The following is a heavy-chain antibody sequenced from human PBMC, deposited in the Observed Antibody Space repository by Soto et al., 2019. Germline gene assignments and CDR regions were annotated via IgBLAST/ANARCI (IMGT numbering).Heavy chain of an antibody. CDR1: GGSISSVGHY. Sequence: PSETLSLTCTVSGGSISSVGHYCIWIRQHPGKGLEWIGYIYYSGSTNYNPSLKSRVTISVDTSKNQFSLKLSSVTAADTAVYYCARFSTVTPDYWGQGTLVTVSS. D-gene: IGHD4-17*01. J-gene: IGHJ4*02. V-gene: IGHV4-61*08. CDR2: IYYSGST. CDR3: ARFSTVTPDY.